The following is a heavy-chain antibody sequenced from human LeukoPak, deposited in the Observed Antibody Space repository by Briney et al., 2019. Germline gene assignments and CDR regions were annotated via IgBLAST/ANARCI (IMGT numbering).Heavy chain of an antibody. Sequence: GGTLRLSCAASGFTFDDYAMHWVRQTPGKGLEWVSYISGVGGTTYYADSVMGRFTISRDNSKNSLYLQMNSLRTEDTALYYCAKDTSSGWYWGAFPRYYFDYWGQGTLVTVSS. J-gene: IGHJ4*02. CDR3: AKDTSSGWYWGAFPRYYFDY. V-gene: IGHV3-43*02. D-gene: IGHD6-19*01. CDR1: GFTFDDYA. CDR2: ISGVGGTT.